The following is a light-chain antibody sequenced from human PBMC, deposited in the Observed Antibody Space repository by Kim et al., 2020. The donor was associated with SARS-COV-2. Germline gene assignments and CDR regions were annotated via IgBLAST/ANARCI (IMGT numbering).Light chain of an antibody. CDR2: GAS. CDR1: QTIISDS. V-gene: IGKV3-20*01. J-gene: IGKJ5*01. CDR3: QQAVPSSAT. Sequence: EIVLTQSPDTLSLSPGERATLSCRASQTIISDSLAWYQHQPGQPPRLLVYGASSRATGIPVRFSGSGSGTDFTLTISRLEPEDFAVYYCQQAVPSSATFGQGTRLESK.